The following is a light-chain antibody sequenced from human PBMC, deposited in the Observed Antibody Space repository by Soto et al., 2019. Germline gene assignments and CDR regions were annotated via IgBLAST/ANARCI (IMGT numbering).Light chain of an antibody. Sequence: QSALTQPPSVSAAPGQKVTISCCGSSSNIGNNYVSWYQQLPGTAPKLLIYDNNKRPSGIPDRFSGSKFGTSATLGITGLQTGDEADYYCGTWDSSLSAVVFGGGTKLTVL. CDR3: GTWDSSLSAVV. CDR1: SSNIGNNY. V-gene: IGLV1-51*01. CDR2: DNN. J-gene: IGLJ2*01.